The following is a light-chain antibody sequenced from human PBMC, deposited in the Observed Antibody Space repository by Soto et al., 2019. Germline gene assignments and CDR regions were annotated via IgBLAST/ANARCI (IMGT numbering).Light chain of an antibody. CDR3: QQYNSYLYT. Sequence: DLQMTQSPSTLSASVGDRVTITCRASQSISIWLAWYQQKPGKAPKLLIYDATTLESGVPSRFSGSGSGTEFTLTISSLQPDDFATYYCQQYNSYLYTFGQGTKVEIK. CDR1: QSISIW. J-gene: IGKJ2*01. CDR2: DAT. V-gene: IGKV1-5*01.